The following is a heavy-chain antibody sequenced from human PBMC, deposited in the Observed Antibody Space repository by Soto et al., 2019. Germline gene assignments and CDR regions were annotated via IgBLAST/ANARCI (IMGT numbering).Heavy chain of an antibody. D-gene: IGHD5-12*01. CDR3: TNYSGYQEDYYYYMDV. Sequence: GGSLRLSCAASGFTFSGSAMHWVRQASGKGLEWVGRIRSKANSYATAYAASVKGRFTISRDDSKNTAYLQMNSLKTEDTAVYYCTNYSGYQEDYYYYMDVWGKATTVTVSS. V-gene: IGHV3-73*01. CDR2: IRSKANSYAT. CDR1: GFTFSGSA. J-gene: IGHJ6*03.